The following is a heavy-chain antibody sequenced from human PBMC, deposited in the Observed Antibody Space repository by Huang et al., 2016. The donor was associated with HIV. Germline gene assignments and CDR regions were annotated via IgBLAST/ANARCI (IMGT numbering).Heavy chain of an antibody. Sequence: EVQLVPSGAEVKKPGESLKISCKVSDYTFTNYCIACGHHTPGNGREGRGVVSSGESDTTYSPSFQGLLTISADKSISTAYLQWRSLKASDTATYYCATSPTKYFDYWGQGTLVIVSS. CDR3: ATSPTKYFDY. CDR2: VSSGESDT. J-gene: IGHJ4*02. V-gene: IGHV5-51*07. CDR1: DYTFTNYC.